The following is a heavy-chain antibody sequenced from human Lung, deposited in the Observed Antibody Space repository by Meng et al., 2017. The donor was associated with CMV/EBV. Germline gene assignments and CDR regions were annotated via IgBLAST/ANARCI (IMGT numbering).Heavy chain of an antibody. CDR3: ARVRRHDFWRGPCVDY. V-gene: IGHV3-11*01. CDR2: ISSCGSTI. Sequence: SLSLSCAVSGFTFSGYYMSWIRQAPGKGLEWVSYISSCGSTIYYADSVKRRFTISRDNAKNSLYLQMNSLRAEDTAVYYCARVRRHDFWRGPCVDYWGQGTLVTVSS. J-gene: IGHJ4*01. D-gene: IGHD3-3*01. CDR1: GFTFSGYY.